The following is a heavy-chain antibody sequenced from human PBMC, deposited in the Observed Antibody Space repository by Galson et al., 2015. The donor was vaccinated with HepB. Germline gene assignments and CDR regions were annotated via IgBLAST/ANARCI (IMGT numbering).Heavy chain of an antibody. J-gene: IGHJ6*03. CDR3: ARGPDCSGGSCYLPPHEKHYYYYMDV. V-gene: IGHV4-31*03. CDR2: IYYNGSTYYNPSLKST. D-gene: IGHD2-15*01. Sequence: TLSLTCTVSGGSISSGGYYWSWIRQHPGKGLEWIGYIYYNGSTYYNPSLKSTYYNPSLKSRVTISVDTSKNKFSLKLSSVTAADTAVYNCARGPDCSGGSCYLPPHEKHYYYYMDVWGKGTTVTVSS. CDR1: GGSISSGGYY.